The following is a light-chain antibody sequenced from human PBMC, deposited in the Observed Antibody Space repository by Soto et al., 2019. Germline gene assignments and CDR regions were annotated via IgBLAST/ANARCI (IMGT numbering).Light chain of an antibody. CDR2: AAS. Sequence: DIQMTQSPSSLSASVGDRVTITCRASQGISNYLAWYQQKPGKVPKVLIYAASTLQSGVQSRFSGSGSGTDFTLTISSLQPEDVATYYCQKYNSAPPTLTFGGGTKVEIK. CDR3: QKYNSAPPTLT. J-gene: IGKJ4*01. CDR1: QGISNY. V-gene: IGKV1-27*01.